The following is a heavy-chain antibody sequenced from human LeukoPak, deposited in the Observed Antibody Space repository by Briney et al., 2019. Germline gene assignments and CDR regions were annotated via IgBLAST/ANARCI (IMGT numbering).Heavy chain of an antibody. Sequence: GGSLRLSCVVSGFNFDNYAMHWVRQPLGKGLEWVAVISHDGRTKYYADSMKGRITISRDNSKNTLFLQMNNLRSEDTAVYFCARPSPPGDGYNPPDHWGQGTLVTVPS. J-gene: IGHJ4*02. CDR2: ISHDGRTK. V-gene: IGHV3-30*04. D-gene: IGHD5-24*01. CDR1: GFNFDNYA. CDR3: ARPSPPGDGYNPPDH.